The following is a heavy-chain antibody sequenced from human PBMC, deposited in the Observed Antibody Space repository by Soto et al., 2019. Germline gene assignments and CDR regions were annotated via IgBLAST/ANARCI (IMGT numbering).Heavy chain of an antibody. V-gene: IGHV3-33*01. D-gene: IGHD6-13*01. J-gene: IGHJ4*02. Sequence: QVQLVESGGGVVQPGRSLRLSCAASGFTFSSYGMHWVRQAPGKGLEWVAVIWYDGSNKYYADSVKGRFTISRDNSKNPLYLQMNSLRAEDTAVYYCAREGGAGIAAAGGFDYWGQGTLVTVSS. CDR3: AREGGAGIAAAGGFDY. CDR2: IWYDGSNK. CDR1: GFTFSSYG.